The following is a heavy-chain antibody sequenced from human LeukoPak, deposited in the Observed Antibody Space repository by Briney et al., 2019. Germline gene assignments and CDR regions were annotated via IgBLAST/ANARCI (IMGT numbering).Heavy chain of an antibody. J-gene: IGHJ5*02. CDR1: GYTFTGYY. V-gene: IGHV1-2*02. D-gene: IGHD2-2*02. Sequence: GASVKVSCKASGYTFTGYYMHWVRQAPGQGLEWMGWINLNSGGTNYAQKFQGRVTMTRDTSISTAYMELSRLRSDDTAVYYCARGYCSSTSCYRDKGFWFDPWGQGTLVTVSS. CDR3: ARGYCSSTSCYRDKGFWFDP. CDR2: INLNSGGT.